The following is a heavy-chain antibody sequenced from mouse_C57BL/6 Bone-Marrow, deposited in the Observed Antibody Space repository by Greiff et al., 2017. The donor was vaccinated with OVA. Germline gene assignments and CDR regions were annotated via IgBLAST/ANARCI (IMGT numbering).Heavy chain of an antibody. CDR1: GYAFTNYL. Sequence: QVQLQHSGAELVRPGTSVKVSCKASGYAFTNYLIEWVKQRPGQGLEWIGVINPGSGGTNYNEKFKGKATLTADKSSSTAYMQLSSLTSEDSAVYFCARSRSNYTYWYFDVWGTGTTVTVSS. CDR2: INPGSGGT. V-gene: IGHV1-54*01. J-gene: IGHJ1*03. D-gene: IGHD2-5*01. CDR3: ARSRSNYTYWYFDV.